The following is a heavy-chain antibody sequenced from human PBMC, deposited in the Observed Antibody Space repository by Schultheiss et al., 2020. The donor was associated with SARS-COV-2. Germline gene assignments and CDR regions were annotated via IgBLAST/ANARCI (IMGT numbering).Heavy chain of an antibody. Sequence: ASVKVSCKASGYTFTDYYVHWVRQAPGQGLEWMGWVNPNSGGTNYAQKFQGRVTMTRDTSISTAYMELASLCHDETAVYYCARSPPRAGVGDWLDTWGQGRVVTV. CDR3: ARSPPRAGVGDWLDT. J-gene: IGHJ5*02. CDR2: VNPNSGGT. D-gene: IGHD3-3*01. CDR1: GYTFTDYY. V-gene: IGHV1-2*02.